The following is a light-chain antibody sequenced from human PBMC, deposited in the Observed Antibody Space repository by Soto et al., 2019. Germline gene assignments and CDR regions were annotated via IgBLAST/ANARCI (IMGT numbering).Light chain of an antibody. V-gene: IGKV3-20*01. Sequence: EIVLTQSPATLSVSPGERATLSCRASQSLNARYLAWYQVKPGQAPRLLFYGASSRATGIPDRFIGSGSGTDFTLTITGLETEDFAVYYCQQFHISRTFGQGTKVDIK. CDR3: QQFHISRT. CDR2: GAS. CDR1: QSLNARY. J-gene: IGKJ1*01.